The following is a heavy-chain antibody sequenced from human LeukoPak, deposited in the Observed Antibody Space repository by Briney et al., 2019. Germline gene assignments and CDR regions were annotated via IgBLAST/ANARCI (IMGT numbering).Heavy chain of an antibody. CDR1: GGSFSGYY. D-gene: IGHD2-2*01. J-gene: IGHJ5*02. Sequence: SETLSLTCAVYGGSFSGYYWSWIRQPPGKGLEWIGEINHSGSTNYNPSLKSRVTISVDTSKNQFSLKLSSVTAADRAVYYCASGPIVVVPAARGWFDPWGQGTLVTVSS. CDR3: ASGPIVVVPAARGWFDP. CDR2: INHSGST. V-gene: IGHV4-34*01.